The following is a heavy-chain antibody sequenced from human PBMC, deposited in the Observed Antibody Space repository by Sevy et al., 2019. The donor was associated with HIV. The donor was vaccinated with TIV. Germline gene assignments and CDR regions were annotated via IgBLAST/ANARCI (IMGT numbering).Heavy chain of an antibody. D-gene: IGHD3-3*01. Sequence: GGSLRLSCAASGFTFSSYSMNWVRQAPGKGLEWISSISSSSSYIYYADSVKGRFTISRDNAKNSLYLQMNSLRAEDTAVYYCARVVARLRFLEWSPYYYMDVWGKGTTVIVSS. V-gene: IGHV3-21*01. CDR2: ISSSSSYI. CDR1: GFTFSSYS. CDR3: ARVVARLRFLEWSPYYYMDV. J-gene: IGHJ6*03.